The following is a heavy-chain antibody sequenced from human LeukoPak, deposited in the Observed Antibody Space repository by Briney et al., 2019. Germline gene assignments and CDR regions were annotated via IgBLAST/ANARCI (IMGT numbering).Heavy chain of an antibody. CDR2: IYSGGST. J-gene: IGHJ6*03. Sequence: GGSLRLSCAASGFTVSSNYMSWVRQAPGKGLEWVSVIYSGGSTYYADSVKGRFTISRDNSKNTLYLQMNSLRAEDTAVYYCAKGSHSSGWYYYMDVWGKGTTVTVSS. CDR3: AKGSHSSGWYYYMDV. D-gene: IGHD6-19*01. V-gene: IGHV3-53*01. CDR1: GFTVSSNY.